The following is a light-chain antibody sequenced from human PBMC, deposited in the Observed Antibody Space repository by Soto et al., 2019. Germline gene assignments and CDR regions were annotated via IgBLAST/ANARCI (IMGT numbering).Light chain of an antibody. CDR3: QQALNFPLT. Sequence: DIQMTQSPSFVSASVGDRVTITCRASQGVSRYLAWYQQHPGRAPKLLIYPISTLYYGVPSRFSGSGSATEFPLTISSLQPEDSATYFCQQALNFPLTFGGGTKVEIK. V-gene: IGKV1-12*01. CDR1: QGVSRY. CDR2: PIS. J-gene: IGKJ4*01.